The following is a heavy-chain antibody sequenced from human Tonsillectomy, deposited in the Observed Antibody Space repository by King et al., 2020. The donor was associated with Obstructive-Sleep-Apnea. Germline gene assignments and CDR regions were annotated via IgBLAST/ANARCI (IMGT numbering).Heavy chain of an antibody. CDR1: GYRFTGHW. Sequence: QLVQSGAEVRKPGESLRIPCKGSGYRFTGHWIAWVRQMPGKGLEWMGIIHPSDSDSRYSPSFQGQVTMSADRPISTVYLHWSSLKASDNGIYYCASLGVGDTSGLGYPMAVWGQGTAVTVSS. V-gene: IGHV5-51*01. D-gene: IGHD3-22*01. CDR2: IHPSDSDS. J-gene: IGHJ6*02. CDR3: ASLGVGDTSGLGYPMAV.